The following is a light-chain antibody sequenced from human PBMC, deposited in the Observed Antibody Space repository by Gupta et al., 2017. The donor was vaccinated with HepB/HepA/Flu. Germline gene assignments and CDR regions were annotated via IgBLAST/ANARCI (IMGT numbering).Light chain of an antibody. CDR3: QQRSNWPLCS. J-gene: IGKJ2*04. CDR2: DAS. Sequence: EIVLTQSPATLSLSPGERATLSCRASQSVSSYLAWYQQKPGQAPRLLIYDASNRDTGIPARFSGSGCGKDVTLTSSSREQEDFAGYYCQQRSNWPLCSFGQGTKLEIK. CDR1: QSVSSY. V-gene: IGKV3-11*01.